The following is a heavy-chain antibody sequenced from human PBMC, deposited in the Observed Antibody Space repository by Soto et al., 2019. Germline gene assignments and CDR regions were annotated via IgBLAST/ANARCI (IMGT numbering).Heavy chain of an antibody. V-gene: IGHV1-18*01. Sequence: QVHLVQSRAEVKKPGASVQVSCKASGYTFTTYGIAWARQAPGQGLELLGGISAYNGNTNYAQKFKGRVTMTTEASTNTAYMEVRSLRSDDTAVYYCARDKGSKAWYYFFDFWGQGTLVTVSS. D-gene: IGHD1-26*01. CDR3: ARDKGSKAWYYFFDF. J-gene: IGHJ4*02. CDR2: ISAYNGNT. CDR1: GYTFTTYG.